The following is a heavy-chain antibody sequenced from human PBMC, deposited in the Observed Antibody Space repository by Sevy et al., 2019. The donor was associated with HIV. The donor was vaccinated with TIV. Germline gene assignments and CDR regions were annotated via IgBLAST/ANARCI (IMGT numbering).Heavy chain of an antibody. CDR2: MSSNENNK. CDR3: ATHWALDY. Sequence: GGSLRLSYAASGFAFSTFPFHWVRQAPGKGLDYVAFMSSNENNKYYVDSVKGRFTISRDISKNLVYLQMNSLQPEDTAVYYCATHWALDYWGQGTLVTVSS. V-gene: IGHV3-30-3*01. J-gene: IGHJ4*02. CDR1: GFAFSTFP. D-gene: IGHD3-16*01.